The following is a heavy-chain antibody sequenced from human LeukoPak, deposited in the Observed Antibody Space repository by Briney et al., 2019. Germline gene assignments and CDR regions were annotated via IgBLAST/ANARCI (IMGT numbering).Heavy chain of an antibody. CDR2: MNPNSGNT. D-gene: IGHD2-2*01. CDR1: GCTFTNYD. CDR3: ARRYCSSTSCHYFDY. V-gene: IGHV1-8*01. Sequence: ASVKVSCKTSGCTFTNYDINWVRQATGQGLEWMGWMNPNSGNTGYAQKFQGRVTMTRNTSISTAYMELSSLRSEDTAVYYCARRYCSSTSCHYFDYWGQGTLVTVSS. J-gene: IGHJ4*02.